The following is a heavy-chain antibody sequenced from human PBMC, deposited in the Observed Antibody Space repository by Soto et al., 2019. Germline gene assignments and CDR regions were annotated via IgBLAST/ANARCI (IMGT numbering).Heavy chain of an antibody. D-gene: IGHD3-22*01. CDR2: VNSDESST. Sequence: LRLSCAASGFTFSNYYMHWVRQAPGKGLVWVSRVNSDESSTSYADSVKGRFTISRDNAKKTLYLQMNSLRAEDTAVYYCAREGDGTTGYYQDYWGHGTLVTVSS. J-gene: IGHJ4*01. CDR3: AREGDGTTGYYQDY. V-gene: IGHV3-74*01. CDR1: GFTFSNYY.